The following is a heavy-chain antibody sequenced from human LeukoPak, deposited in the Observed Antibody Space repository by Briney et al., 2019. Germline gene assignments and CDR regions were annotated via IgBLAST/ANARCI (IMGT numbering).Heavy chain of an antibody. V-gene: IGHV4-39*01. D-gene: IGHD3-9*01. Sequence: SATTSYNPTRKSRVTISVDTSKNHFSLRLNSVTAADTAVYYCARRGDIVTDYAFDYWGQGTLVSVSS. J-gene: IGHJ4*02. CDR2: SATT. CDR3: ARRGDIVTDYAFDY.